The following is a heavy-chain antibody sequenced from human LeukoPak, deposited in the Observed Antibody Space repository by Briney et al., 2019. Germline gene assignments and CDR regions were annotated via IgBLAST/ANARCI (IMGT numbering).Heavy chain of an antibody. V-gene: IGHV4-59*01. CDR2: IYYSGST. CDR3: ARGNSRDGYNFGY. CDR1: GGSISSYY. Sequence: SETLSLTCTVSGGSISSYYWSWIRQPPGKGLEWIGYIYYSGSTNFNPSLKSRVTISVDTSNNQFSLKLSSVTAADTAVYYCARGNSRDGYNFGYWGQGTLVTVSS. J-gene: IGHJ4*02. D-gene: IGHD5-24*01.